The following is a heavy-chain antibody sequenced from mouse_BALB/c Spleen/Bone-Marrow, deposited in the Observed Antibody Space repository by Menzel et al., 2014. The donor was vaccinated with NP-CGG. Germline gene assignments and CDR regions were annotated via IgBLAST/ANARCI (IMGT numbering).Heavy chain of an antibody. Sequence: VQLQQSGAELVRPGVSVKISCKGSGYTFTDYAVHWVKQSHTKSLEWIGLISSYYGDATYNQKFKGKATMTVDKSSSTAFLELARLTSEDSAICYCARSGKVRNAMDYWGQGTSVTVSS. V-gene: IGHV1-67*01. CDR2: ISSYYGDA. CDR3: ARSGKVRNAMDY. D-gene: IGHD2-14*01. J-gene: IGHJ4*01. CDR1: GYTFTDYA.